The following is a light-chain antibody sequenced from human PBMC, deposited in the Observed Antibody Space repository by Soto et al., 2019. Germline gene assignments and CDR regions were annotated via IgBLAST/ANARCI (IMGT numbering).Light chain of an antibody. J-gene: IGKJ1*01. V-gene: IGKV3-15*01. CDR2: DAS. CDR1: QSLRSS. Sequence: ETMMTQSPDTLSVSLGERATLSCRASQSLRSSLAWYQQKPGQAPRLLIYDASTRATGIPARFSGSGSGTDFTLTISGLQSEDFAVYYCQQYNNWPQTVGQGTKVDIK. CDR3: QQYNNWPQT.